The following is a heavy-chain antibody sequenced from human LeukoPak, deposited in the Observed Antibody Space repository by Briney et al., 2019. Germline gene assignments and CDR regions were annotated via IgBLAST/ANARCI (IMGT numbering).Heavy chain of an antibody. CDR3: ARGGAPYSSSWYDPLYWFDP. V-gene: IGHV1-46*01. J-gene: IGHJ5*02. Sequence: EASVKVSCKASGYTFTSYYMHWVRQAPGQGLEWMGIINPSGGSTSYAQKFQGRVTMTRDMSTSTVYMELSSLRSEDTAVYYCARGGAPYSSSWYDPLYWFDPWGQGTLVTVSS. CDR2: INPSGGST. D-gene: IGHD6-13*01. CDR1: GYTFTSYY.